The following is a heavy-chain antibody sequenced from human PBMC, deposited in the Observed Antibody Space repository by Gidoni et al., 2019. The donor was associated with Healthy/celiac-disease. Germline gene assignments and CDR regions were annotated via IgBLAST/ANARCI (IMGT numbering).Heavy chain of an antibody. D-gene: IGHD1-1*01. J-gene: IGHJ6*02. CDR3: AKDPTGNHYYYYGMDV. Sequence: QVQLVASGGGVVQPGRSLRLSCAASGFTFSSYGMHWVRPAPGKGLEWVAVISYDGSNKYYADSVKGRFTISRDNSKNTLYLQMNSLRAEDTAVYYCAKDPTGNHYYYYGMDVWGQGTTVTVSS. V-gene: IGHV3-30*18. CDR1: GFTFSSYG. CDR2: ISYDGSNK.